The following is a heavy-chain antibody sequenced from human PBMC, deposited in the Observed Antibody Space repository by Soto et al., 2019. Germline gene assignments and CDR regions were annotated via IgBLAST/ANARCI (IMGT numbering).Heavy chain of an antibody. D-gene: IGHD1-1*01. CDR2: VTHDGSLY. J-gene: IGHJ4*02. CDR3: VKERTDIWSFAY. CDR1: GFTFSSCA. V-gene: IGHV3-30*18. Sequence: QVQLVESGGGVVQPGRSLRLSCVASGFTFSSCAMHWVRQVPGKGLEWLAVVTHDGSLYPYADSVKGRFSISRDNSRKILYLQTNIPRPEDRALYYCVKERTDIWSFAYWGQGTLVTVSS.